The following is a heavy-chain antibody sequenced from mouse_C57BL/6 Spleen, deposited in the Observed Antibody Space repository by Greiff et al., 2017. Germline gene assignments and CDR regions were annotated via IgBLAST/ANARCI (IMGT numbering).Heavy chain of an antibody. CDR2: ISPNYGTT. V-gene: IGHV1-39*01. J-gene: IGHJ2*01. CDR3: ARYGNYEVNYIDY. Sequence: VQLQQSGPELVKPGASVKISCKASGYSFTDYNMNWVKQSNGKSLEWIGVISPNYGTTSYNQKFKGKATLTVDQSSSPAYMQLNRLTSEDSAVYYCARYGNYEVNYIDYWGQGTTLTVSS. D-gene: IGHD2-1*01. CDR1: GYSFTDYN.